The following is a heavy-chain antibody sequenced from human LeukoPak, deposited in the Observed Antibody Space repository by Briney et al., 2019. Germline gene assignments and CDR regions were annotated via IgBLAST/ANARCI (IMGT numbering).Heavy chain of an antibody. D-gene: IGHD5-18*01. V-gene: IGHV3-30*04. J-gene: IGHJ6*04. CDR2: ISYDGSNK. CDR1: GFTFSSYA. Sequence: PGRPLRLSCAASGFTFSSYAMPWVRKAPGKGLEWVAVISYDGSNKYYADSVKGRFTISRDNSKNTLYLQMNSLRAEDTAVYYCARDPDTAMVYYYYGMDVWGKGTTVTVSS. CDR3: ARDPDTAMVYYYYGMDV.